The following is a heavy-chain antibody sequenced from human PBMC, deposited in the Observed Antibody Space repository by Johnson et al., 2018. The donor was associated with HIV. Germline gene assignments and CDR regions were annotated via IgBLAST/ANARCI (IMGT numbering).Heavy chain of an antibody. CDR3: ARGEQWSLLGAFDI. Sequence: QVQLVESGGGVVQPGRSLRLSCAASGFTFSTYGMHWVRQAPGKGLEWVAVMWYDGSNKYYADSVKGRFTISRDNSKNTLYLQMNSLRAEDTAVYYCARGEQWSLLGAFDIWGQGTMVTVSS. CDR2: MWYDGSNK. V-gene: IGHV3-33*01. J-gene: IGHJ3*02. D-gene: IGHD6-19*01. CDR1: GFTFSTYG.